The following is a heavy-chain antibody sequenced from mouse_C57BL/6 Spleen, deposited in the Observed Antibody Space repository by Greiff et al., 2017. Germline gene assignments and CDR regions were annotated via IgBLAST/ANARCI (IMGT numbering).Heavy chain of an antibody. CDR1: GYAFTNYL. CDR3: ARSRDIYFDV. J-gene: IGHJ1*03. Sequence: VQLQQSGAELVRPGTSVKVSCKASGYAFTNYLIEWVKQRPGQGLEWIGVINPGSGGTNYNEKFKGKATLTADKSSSTAYMQLSSLTSEDSAVYFCARSRDIYFDVWGTGTTVTVSA. D-gene: IGHD3-3*01. CDR2: INPGSGGT. V-gene: IGHV1-54*01.